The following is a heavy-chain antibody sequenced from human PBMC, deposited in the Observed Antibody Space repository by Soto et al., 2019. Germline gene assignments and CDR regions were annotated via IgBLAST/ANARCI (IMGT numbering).Heavy chain of an antibody. D-gene: IGHD2-2*01. Sequence: SETLSLTCTVSGGSISSSSYYWGWIRQPPGKGLECIGSIYYSGSTYYNPSLKSRVTISVDTSKNQFSLKLSSVTAADTAVYYCARRGVGVVPAATVYYFDYWGQGTLVTVSS. CDR3: ARRGVGVVPAATVYYFDY. CDR1: GGSISSSSYY. J-gene: IGHJ4*02. V-gene: IGHV4-39*01. CDR2: IYYSGST.